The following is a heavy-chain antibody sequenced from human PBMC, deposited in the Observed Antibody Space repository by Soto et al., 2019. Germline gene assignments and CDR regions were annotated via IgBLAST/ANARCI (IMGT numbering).Heavy chain of an antibody. Sequence: QVQLVQSGAEEKKPGASVKVSCKASGYTFTVYAIHWVRQAPGQRLEWMGWINAGNGNTKYSQKFQGRVTITRDTSESTAYMELSSLRSEDTAVYYCARAVAVPADFDYWGQGTLVTVSS. CDR1: GYTFTVYA. CDR2: INAGNGNT. CDR3: ARAVAVPADFDY. D-gene: IGHD6-19*01. V-gene: IGHV1-3*05. J-gene: IGHJ4*02.